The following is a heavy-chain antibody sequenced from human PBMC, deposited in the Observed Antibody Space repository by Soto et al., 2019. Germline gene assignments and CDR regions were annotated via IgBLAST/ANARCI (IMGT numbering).Heavy chain of an antibody. D-gene: IGHD3-3*01. V-gene: IGHV4-59*01. CDR2: IYYSGST. CDR1: GGSISSYY. Sequence: QVQLQESGPGLVKPSETLSLTCTVSGGSISSYYWSWIRQPPGKGLEWIGYIYYSGSTNYNPSLKSRVTISVDTSKNPSSLKLSSVTAADTAVYYCARVLFGRGNWFDPWGQGTLVTVSS. J-gene: IGHJ5*02. CDR3: ARVLFGRGNWFDP.